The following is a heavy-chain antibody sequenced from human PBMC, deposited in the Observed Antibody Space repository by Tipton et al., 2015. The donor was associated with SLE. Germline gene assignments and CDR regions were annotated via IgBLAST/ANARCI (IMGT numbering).Heavy chain of an antibody. CDR3: AREYPGYFYYMDV. Sequence: SLRLSCAASGFTFSSYWMHWVRQAPGKGLVWVSRINSDGSSTSYADSVKDRFTISRDNAKNTLYLQMNSLRAEDTAVYYCAREYPGYFYYMDVWGKEITVTVSS. D-gene: IGHD2-2*01. CDR1: GFTFSSYW. V-gene: IGHV3-74*01. CDR2: INSDGSST. J-gene: IGHJ6*03.